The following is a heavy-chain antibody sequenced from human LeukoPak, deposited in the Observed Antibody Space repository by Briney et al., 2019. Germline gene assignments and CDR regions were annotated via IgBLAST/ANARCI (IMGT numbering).Heavy chain of an antibody. V-gene: IGHV1-2*02. Sequence: GASVKVSCKASGYTFTGYYMHWVRQAPGQGLEWMGWINPNSGGTNYAQKFQGRVTMTTDMSTNTLYMELSSLRSEDTAVYFCAREGFCSGSICYSFDYWGQGTLVTVSS. J-gene: IGHJ4*02. CDR1: GYTFTGYY. D-gene: IGHD2-15*01. CDR3: AREGFCSGSICYSFDY. CDR2: INPNSGGT.